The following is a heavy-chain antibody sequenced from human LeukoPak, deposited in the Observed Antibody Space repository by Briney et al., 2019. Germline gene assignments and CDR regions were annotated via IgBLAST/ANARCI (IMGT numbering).Heavy chain of an antibody. CDR1: GVTISSYT. J-gene: IGHJ4*02. CDR2: ISSRNIYI. CDR3: ASDSYDYGSGSYYAGAFDY. D-gene: IGHD3-10*01. Sequence: GGSLRLSCGASGVTISSYTINWVRRATGGELEWVSSISSRNIYIYYTHSVKGRFTISLDNSKNSLYLQMNSLTAEDTAVYYCASDSYDYGSGSYYAGAFDYWGQGTVVTVTS. V-gene: IGHV3-21*04.